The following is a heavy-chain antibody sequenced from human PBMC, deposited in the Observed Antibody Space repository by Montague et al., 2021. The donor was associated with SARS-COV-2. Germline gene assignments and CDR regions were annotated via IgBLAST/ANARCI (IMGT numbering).Heavy chain of an antibody. D-gene: IGHD1-1*01. Sequence: CAISGDSVSSNSATWNWVRQSPSRDLEWLVRTYYRSKWYNDYAVSVRGRVTINPDTSMNQFSLQLNSLTPEDTAIYYCTSGREGNYNVMDVWGQGTTVTVSS. V-gene: IGHV6-1*01. CDR3: TSGREGNYNVMDV. CDR2: TYYRSKWYN. CDR1: GDSVSSNSAT. J-gene: IGHJ6*02.